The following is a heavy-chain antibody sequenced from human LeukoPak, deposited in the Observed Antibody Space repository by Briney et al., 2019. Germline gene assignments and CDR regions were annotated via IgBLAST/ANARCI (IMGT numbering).Heavy chain of an antibody. D-gene: IGHD2-2*01. Sequence: ASVKVSCKASGYTFTDYYMHGVRQAPGQGGDGMGWMNPNDGDTNYAQKFQGRVTMTRNTSTSTAHMEVSRLRSADTAVYYCARANFLYCSSSTCLFDYWGPGTPVTVSS. CDR1: GYTFTDYY. CDR2: MNPNDGDT. CDR3: ARANFLYCSSSTCLFDY. V-gene: IGHV1-2*02. J-gene: IGHJ4*01.